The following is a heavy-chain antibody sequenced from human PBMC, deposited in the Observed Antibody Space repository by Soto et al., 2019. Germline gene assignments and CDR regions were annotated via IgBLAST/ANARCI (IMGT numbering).Heavy chain of an antibody. V-gene: IGHV3-23*01. CDR3: YKGTGTTILYSMDV. CDR1: GFIFHTYA. Sequence: GGSLRLSCVASGFIFHTYAMNWVRQAPGKGLEWVSAISASGDSTFYADSLRGRFTISRDNSKDTLYLQMNSLTAEDTALYYCYKGTGTTILYSMDVWGQGTTVTVSS. D-gene: IGHD1-7*01. J-gene: IGHJ6*02. CDR2: ISASGDST.